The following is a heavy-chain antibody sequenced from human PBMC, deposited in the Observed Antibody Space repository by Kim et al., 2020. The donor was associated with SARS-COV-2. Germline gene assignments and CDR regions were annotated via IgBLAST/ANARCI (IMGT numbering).Heavy chain of an antibody. CDR3: ARDGEYSGYDWGRVGLDY. CDR2: ISSSSSTI. D-gene: IGHD5-12*01. V-gene: IGHV3-48*02. J-gene: IGHJ4*02. CDR1: GFTFSSYS. Sequence: GGSLRLSCAASGFTFSSYSMNWVRQAPGKGLEWVSYISSSSSTIYYADSVKGRFTISRDNAKNSLYLQMNSLRDEDTAVYYCARDGEYSGYDWGRVGLDYWGQGTLVTVSS.